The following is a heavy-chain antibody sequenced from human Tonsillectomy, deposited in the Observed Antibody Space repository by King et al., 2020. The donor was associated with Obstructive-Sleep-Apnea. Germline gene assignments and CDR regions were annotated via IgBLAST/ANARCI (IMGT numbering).Heavy chain of an antibody. CDR1: GGSISNYD. J-gene: IGHJ6*02. Sequence: VQLQESGPGLVKPSETLSLTCTVSGGSISNYDWTWIRQPPGKGLEYMGYIYYGGSTNYHPPLKSRVTMSVDTSKNQFSLKLSSVAAADTAVYYCARRPNYGDYGMDVWGQGTTVTVSS. CDR3: ARRPNYGDYGMDV. CDR2: IYYGGST. D-gene: IGHD4-17*01. V-gene: IGHV4-59*01.